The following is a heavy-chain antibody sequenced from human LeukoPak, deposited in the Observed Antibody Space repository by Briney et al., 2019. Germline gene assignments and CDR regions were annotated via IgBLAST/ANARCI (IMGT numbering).Heavy chain of an antibody. V-gene: IGHV4-59*01. J-gene: IGHJ5*02. D-gene: IGHD3-10*01. CDR2: IYYSGST. Sequence: PSETLSLTCTVSGGSISGYYWSWIRQPPGKGVECIGYIYYSGSTNYNPSLKSRVTISVDTSKNQFSLKLSSVTAADTAVYYCARHRFYGSGSYLFDPWGQGTLVTVSS. CDR3: ARHRFYGSGSYLFDP. CDR1: GGSISGYY.